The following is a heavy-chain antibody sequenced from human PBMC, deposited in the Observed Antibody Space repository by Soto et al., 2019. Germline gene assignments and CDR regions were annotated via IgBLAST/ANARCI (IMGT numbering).Heavy chain of an antibody. CDR2: INVYNGDR. Sequence: QVQVVQSGPELKKPGASVKVSCKAQGYIFTKYGIGWVRQAPGHGLEWMGLINVYNGDRKVAQKFQDRVTMTTDTSTSTAYMELRSLRSDDTAVYYCARDFRAGIYYGSGSSIDYWGQGTLVTVSS. CDR3: ARDFRAGIYYGSGSSIDY. V-gene: IGHV1-18*01. D-gene: IGHD3-10*01. J-gene: IGHJ4*02. CDR1: GYIFTKYG.